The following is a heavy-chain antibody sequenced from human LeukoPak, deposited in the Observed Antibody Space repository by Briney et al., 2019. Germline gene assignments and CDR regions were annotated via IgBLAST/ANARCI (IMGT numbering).Heavy chain of an antibody. CDR2: INPSGGST. V-gene: IGHV1-46*01. CDR1: GYTFTSYY. Sequence: ASVKVSCKASGYTFTSYYMRWVRQAPGQGLEWMGIINPSGGSTSYAQKFQGRVTMTRDTSTSTVYMELSSLRSEDTAVYYCARVSEMATVYWYFDLWGRGTLVTVSS. CDR3: ARVSEMATVYWYFDL. J-gene: IGHJ2*01. D-gene: IGHD5-24*01.